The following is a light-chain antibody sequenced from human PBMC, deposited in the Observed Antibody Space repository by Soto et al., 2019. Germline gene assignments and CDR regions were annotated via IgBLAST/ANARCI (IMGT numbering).Light chain of an antibody. CDR2: GAS. CDR1: QSVSSD. Sequence: EIVMTQSPATLSVSPGERAALSCRASQSVSSDLAWYQEKLGQAPRLLIYGASKRATGIPDRFSGSGSGTDFTLTISSLQSEDFAVYYCQQYNNWPLTFGGGTKVDIK. V-gene: IGKV3D-15*01. J-gene: IGKJ4*01. CDR3: QQYNNWPLT.